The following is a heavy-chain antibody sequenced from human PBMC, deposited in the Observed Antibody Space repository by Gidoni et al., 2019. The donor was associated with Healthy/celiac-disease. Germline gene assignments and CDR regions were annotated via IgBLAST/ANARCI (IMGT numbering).Heavy chain of an antibody. CDR2: SGGSGGST. CDR3: AKLRGMTGFYYGMDV. J-gene: IGHJ6*02. Sequence: EVQLWESGGGLVQPGGSLRLSCAASGFTFRSYAMSWVRQAPGKGLEWVSASGGSGGSTYYADSVKGRFTISRDNSKNTLYLQMNSLRAEDTAVYYCAKLRGMTGFYYGMDVWGQGTTVTVSS. D-gene: IGHD6-13*01. V-gene: IGHV3-23*01. CDR1: GFTFRSYA.